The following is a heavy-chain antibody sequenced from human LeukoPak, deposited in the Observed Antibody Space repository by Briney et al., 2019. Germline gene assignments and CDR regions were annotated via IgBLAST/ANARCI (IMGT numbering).Heavy chain of an antibody. V-gene: IGHV3-30*18. Sequence: PGGSLRLSCAPSGFTFSRHGMHWVRQAPGKGLEWVAIISNDGSRKYYAHSVEGRFTISRDNSKNTLYLQMNSLRAEDTAVYYCAKEGYYGDHFDYWGQGTLVTVSS. J-gene: IGHJ4*02. CDR2: ISNDGSRK. D-gene: IGHD4-17*01. CDR1: GFTFSRHG. CDR3: AKEGYYGDHFDY.